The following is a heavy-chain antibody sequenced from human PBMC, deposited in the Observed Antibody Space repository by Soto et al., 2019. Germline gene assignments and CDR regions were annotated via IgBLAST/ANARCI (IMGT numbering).Heavy chain of an antibody. Sequence: QVPLVESGGGVVQPGRSLRLSCAASGFTFSSYGMHWVRQAPGKGLEWVAVIWYDGSNKYYADSVKGRFTISRDNSKNKLYQKVNSLRAEDTAVYYCASIVATINAFDIWGHGTMVTVSS. V-gene: IGHV3-33*01. CDR2: IWYDGSNK. CDR1: GFTFSSYG. D-gene: IGHD5-12*01. CDR3: ASIVATINAFDI. J-gene: IGHJ3*02.